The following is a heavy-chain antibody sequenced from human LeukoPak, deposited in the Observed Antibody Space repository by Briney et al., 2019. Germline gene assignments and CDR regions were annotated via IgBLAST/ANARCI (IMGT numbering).Heavy chain of an antibody. CDR3: ARRDISTGWSFDY. V-gene: IGHV4-4*07. Sequence: PSETLSLTCTVSGGSLSNYHWSWMRQPAGKGLEWIGQIHTSGSTNYNPPLKSRVSMSIDTTEDQVSLTIRSVTAADTAFYYCARRDISTGWSFDYWGQGTLVTVSS. CDR2: IHTSGST. CDR1: GGSLSNYH. J-gene: IGHJ4*02. D-gene: IGHD6-19*01.